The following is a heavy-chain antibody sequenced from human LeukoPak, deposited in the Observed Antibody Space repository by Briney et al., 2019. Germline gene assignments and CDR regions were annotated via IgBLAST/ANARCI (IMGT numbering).Heavy chain of an antibody. D-gene: IGHD1-14*01. CDR2: INPNSGGT. CDR3: ARGGPVSPWGMDV. J-gene: IGHJ6*02. V-gene: IGHV1-2*06. Sequence: ASVKVSCKASGYTFTGYYMHWVRQAPGQGLEWMGRINPNSGGTNYAQKFQGRVTMTRDTFISTAYMELSRLRSDDTAVYYCARGGPVSPWGMDVWGQGTTVTVSS. CDR1: GYTFTGYY.